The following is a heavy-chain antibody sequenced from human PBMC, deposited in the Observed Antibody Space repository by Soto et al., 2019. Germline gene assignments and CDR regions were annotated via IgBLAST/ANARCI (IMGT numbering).Heavy chain of an antibody. CDR2: ISGSGGSP. V-gene: IGHV3-23*01. CDR1: GFSFSTYT. D-gene: IGHD2-8*01. J-gene: IGHJ4*02. Sequence: LRLSCAASGFSFSTYTMSWVRRAPGKGLEWVSAISGSGGSPSYADSVQGRFTISRDNPKKTLYLQMNSLRAEDTAVYYCEKARCTTSNCYAPDYWGQGTLVNVSS. CDR3: EKARCTTSNCYAPDY.